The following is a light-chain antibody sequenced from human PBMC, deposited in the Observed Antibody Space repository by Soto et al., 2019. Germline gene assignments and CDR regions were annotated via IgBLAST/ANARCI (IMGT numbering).Light chain of an antibody. CDR1: QSVSSK. Sequence: EILMTQYPATLSVSPGERATLSCRASQSVSSKLAWYQQKPGQAPRLLIYGASTRATGIPARFSGSGSGTEFTLTISSLKSEDFAVYYCQQYNNWPPRTFGHGTKVDIK. CDR2: GAS. J-gene: IGKJ1*01. CDR3: QQYNNWPPRT. V-gene: IGKV3-15*01.